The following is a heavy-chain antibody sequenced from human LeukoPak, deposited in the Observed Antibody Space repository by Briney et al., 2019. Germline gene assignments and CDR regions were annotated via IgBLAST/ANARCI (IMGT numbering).Heavy chain of an antibody. V-gene: IGHV3-23*01. CDR1: GFTFSSYA. D-gene: IGHD3-10*01. J-gene: IGHJ4*02. CDR2: ISGSGGST. CDR3: AKPGKDYYGSGSYYGY. Sequence: GGSLRLSCAASGFTFSSYAMSWVRQAPGKGLEWVSAISGSGGSTYYADSVKGRFTITRDNSKNTLYLQMNSLTAEDTAVYYCAKPGKDYYGSGSYYGYWGQGTLVTVSS.